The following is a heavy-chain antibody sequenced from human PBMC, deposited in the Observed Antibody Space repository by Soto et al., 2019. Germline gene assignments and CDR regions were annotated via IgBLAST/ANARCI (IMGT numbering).Heavy chain of an antibody. V-gene: IGHV3-64*02. D-gene: IGHD6-13*01. J-gene: IGHJ4*02. Sequence: GGSLRLSCAVSGFTFISYAMHWVRQAPGEGLEYVSAISSNGGNTYYADSVKGRFTISRDDSKNTLFLQMGSLTTEDMAVYYCARGGSGSSWYYFDHWGQGTLVTVSS. CDR1: GFTFISYA. CDR2: ISSNGGNT. CDR3: ARGGSGSSWYYFDH.